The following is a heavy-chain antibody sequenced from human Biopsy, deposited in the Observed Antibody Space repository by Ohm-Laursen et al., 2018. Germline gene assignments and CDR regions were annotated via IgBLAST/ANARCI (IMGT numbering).Heavy chain of an antibody. Sequence: GSSVKVSCNPSGYTFTNYAINWVRQAPGQGLEWLGGISVKTGNTNYTQKLQGRVTMTTDTSTNTAYMELRSLRSDDTALYYCAREGTSVTFFGKISDYYFDFWGPGTVVTVSS. D-gene: IGHD3-3*01. CDR3: AREGTSVTFFGKISDYYFDF. V-gene: IGHV1-18*01. J-gene: IGHJ4*02. CDR1: GYTFTNYA. CDR2: ISVKTGNT.